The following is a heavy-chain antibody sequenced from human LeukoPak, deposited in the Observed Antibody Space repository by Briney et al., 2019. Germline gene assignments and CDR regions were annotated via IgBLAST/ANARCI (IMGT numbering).Heavy chain of an antibody. V-gene: IGHV1-58*02. D-gene: IGHD3-9*01. J-gene: IGHJ4*02. Sequence: ASVKVSGKASGFTFSSSAMQWVRQARGQRLEWMGWIVVGSGNTNYAQKFQERVTITRDMSTSTAYMELSSLRSEDTAVYCCAAGRYSDLVDYWGQGTLVTVSS. CDR2: IVVGSGNT. CDR1: GFTFSSSA. CDR3: AAGRYSDLVDY.